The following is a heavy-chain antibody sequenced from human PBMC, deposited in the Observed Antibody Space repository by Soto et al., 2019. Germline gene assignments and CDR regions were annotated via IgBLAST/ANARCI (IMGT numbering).Heavy chain of an antibody. J-gene: IGHJ3*02. Sequence: GASVKVSCKASGGTFSSYAISWVRQAPGQGLEWMGGIIPIFGTANYAQKFQGRVTITADESTSTAYMELSSLRSEDTAVYYCAGGYSEDAFDIWGQGTMVTVSS. V-gene: IGHV1-69*13. CDR2: IIPIFGTA. CDR1: GGTFSSYA. D-gene: IGHD5-12*01. CDR3: AGGYSEDAFDI.